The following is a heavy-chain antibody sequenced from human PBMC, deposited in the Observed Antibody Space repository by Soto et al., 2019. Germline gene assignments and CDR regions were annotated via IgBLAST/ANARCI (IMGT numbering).Heavy chain of an antibody. CDR1: GFTFSSYA. J-gene: IGHJ4*02. V-gene: IGHV3-23*01. D-gene: IGHD2-15*01. Sequence: GGSLRLSCAASGFTFSSYAMSWVRQAPGKGLEWVSAISGSGGSTYYADSVKGRFTISRDNSKNTLYLQMNSLRAEDTAVYYCANLGYCSGGSCTQIDYWGQGTLVTVSS. CDR3: ANLGYCSGGSCTQIDY. CDR2: ISGSGGST.